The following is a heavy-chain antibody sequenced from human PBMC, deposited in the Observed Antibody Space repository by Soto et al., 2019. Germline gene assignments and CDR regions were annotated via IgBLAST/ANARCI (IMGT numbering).Heavy chain of an antibody. V-gene: IGHV4-61*01. J-gene: IGHJ4*02. CDR1: GGSVSSGSYY. Sequence: SETLSLTCTVSGGSVSSGSYYWSWIRQRPGKGLEWIGYIYYSGSTNYNPSLKSRVTISVDTSKNQFSLKLSSVTAADTAVYYCARDHSGSYYRYFDYWGQGTLVTVSS. D-gene: IGHD1-26*01. CDR2: IYYSGST. CDR3: ARDHSGSYYRYFDY.